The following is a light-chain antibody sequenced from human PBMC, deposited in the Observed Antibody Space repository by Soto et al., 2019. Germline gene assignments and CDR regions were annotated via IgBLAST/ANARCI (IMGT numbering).Light chain of an antibody. CDR2: GNS. Sequence: QPVLTQPPSASGTPGQRVTISCSGSSSNIGSNTVNWYQQLPGTAPKLLIYGNSNRPSGVPDRFSGSKSGTSASLAITGLQAEDEADYYCQSYDSSLSGSVFGGGTKLTVL. J-gene: IGLJ2*01. CDR1: SSNIGSNT. V-gene: IGLV1-40*01. CDR3: QSYDSSLSGSV.